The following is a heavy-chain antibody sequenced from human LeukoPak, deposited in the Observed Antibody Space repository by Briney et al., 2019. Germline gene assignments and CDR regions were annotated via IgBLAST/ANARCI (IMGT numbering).Heavy chain of an antibody. J-gene: IGHJ4*02. CDR1: GGSISSYY. V-gene: IGHV4-59*01. CDR2: IYYSGST. D-gene: IGHD2-2*01. CDR3: ARAISRTRLYFDY. Sequence: SETLSLTCTVSGGSISSYYWSWVRQPPGKGLEWIGYIYYSGSTNCNPSLKSRVTISVDTSKNQFSLKLSSVTAADTAVYYCARAISRTRLYFDYWGQGTLVTVSS.